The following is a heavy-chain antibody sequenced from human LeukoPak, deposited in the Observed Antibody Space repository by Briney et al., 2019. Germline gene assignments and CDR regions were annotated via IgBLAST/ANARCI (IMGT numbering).Heavy chain of an antibody. CDR2: IKTKRDGGTA. CDR3: IHYGSGTYMTDY. CDR1: GFTFSNAW. V-gene: IGHV3-15*01. J-gene: IGHJ4*02. D-gene: IGHD3-10*01. Sequence: GGSLRLSCVASGFTFSNAWMSWVRQAPGKGLEWVGRIKTKRDGGTADYAAIVQGRFTLSRDDAKNTVYLQMNSLKTEDTAVYYCIHYGSGTYMTDYWGQGTLVTVSS.